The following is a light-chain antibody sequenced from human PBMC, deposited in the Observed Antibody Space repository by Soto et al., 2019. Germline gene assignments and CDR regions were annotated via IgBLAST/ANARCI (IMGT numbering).Light chain of an antibody. V-gene: IGKV2D-29*01. CDR2: EVS. Sequence: IVMTQSPLSLPPPPGQPASISCSSRRRLLHSSGRTYLYWYLQRPGQPPQPLIYEVSNRFSGVPDRFSGGGSGTDFTLKISRVEAEDVGIYYCMQSIELPLTFGGGIKVDIK. CDR1: RRLLHSSGRTY. J-gene: IGKJ4*01. CDR3: MQSIELPLT.